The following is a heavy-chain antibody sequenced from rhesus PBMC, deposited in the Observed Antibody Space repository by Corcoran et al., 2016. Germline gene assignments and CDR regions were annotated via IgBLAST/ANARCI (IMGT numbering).Heavy chain of an antibody. Sequence: EVQLVESGGGLAKPGGSLRLSCAASGFTFSSYWMNWVRQAPGKGLEWVSAINSGGGSKNYPDSVKGLFTISRDNSKNPRALQMNSRRAEDTAVYYCAKAHGWSDYYDYWGQGVLVTVSS. V-gene: IGHV3S25*01. CDR1: GFTFSSYW. D-gene: IGHD3-22*01. CDR3: AKAHGWSDYYDY. J-gene: IGHJ4*01. CDR2: INSGGGSK.